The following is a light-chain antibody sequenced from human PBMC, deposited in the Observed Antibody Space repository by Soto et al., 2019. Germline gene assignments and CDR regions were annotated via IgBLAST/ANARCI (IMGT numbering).Light chain of an antibody. CDR2: QDS. CDR1: KLGNKF. CDR3: QAWDSRHVV. J-gene: IGLJ2*01. V-gene: IGLV3-1*01. Sequence: SYELTPPPSMSVSPGKTASITCSGEKLGNKFVCWYQQKPGQSPVVVIYQDSRRPSGIPERFSGSNSGNTATLTISGTQAMDEADYYCQAWDSRHVVFGGGTKLTVL.